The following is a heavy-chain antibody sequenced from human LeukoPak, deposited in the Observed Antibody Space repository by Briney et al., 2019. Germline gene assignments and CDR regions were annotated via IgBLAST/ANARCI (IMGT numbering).Heavy chain of an antibody. Sequence: PGGSLRLSCAASGFTFSFYAMSWVRQAPGKGLEWVSVISGGVSSTNYADSVKGRFTISRDNSKNTLYLQMNSLRAEDTAVYYCARSGTNYYYYYMDVWGKGTTVTVSS. V-gene: IGHV3-23*01. CDR1: GFTFSFYA. CDR3: ARSGTNYYYYYMDV. CDR2: ISGGVSST. D-gene: IGHD1-26*01. J-gene: IGHJ6*03.